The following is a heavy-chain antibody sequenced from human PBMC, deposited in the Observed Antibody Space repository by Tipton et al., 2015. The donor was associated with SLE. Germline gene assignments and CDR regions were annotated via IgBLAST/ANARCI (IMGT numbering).Heavy chain of an antibody. D-gene: IGHD2-15*01. Sequence: SLRLSCAASGFTFTSYWMSWVRQAPGKGLEWAANIKQDGSDKSYVDSVKGRFTISRENAKNSLYLQMNSLRAEDTAVYYCAREGEGGFDFWGQGTLVTVSS. CDR3: AREGEGGFDF. J-gene: IGHJ3*01. V-gene: IGHV3-7*01. CDR1: GFTFTSYW. CDR2: IKQDGSDK.